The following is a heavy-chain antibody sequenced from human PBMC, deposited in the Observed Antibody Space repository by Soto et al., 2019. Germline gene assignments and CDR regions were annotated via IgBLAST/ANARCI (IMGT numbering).Heavy chain of an antibody. CDR2: VHYSGST. CDR1: GGSFHNFY. J-gene: IGHJ4*02. D-gene: IGHD3-16*01. Sequence: SETLSLTCNLSGGSFHNFYWLWIRQPPGKGLEWVGHVHYSGSTNYSPSLNSRATISLDTSKSQLSLKLRSVTAADTAMYFCARGVDYYATSGYFSFDFWGQGIPVTVSS. V-gene: IGHV4-59*01. CDR3: ARGVDYYATSGYFSFDF.